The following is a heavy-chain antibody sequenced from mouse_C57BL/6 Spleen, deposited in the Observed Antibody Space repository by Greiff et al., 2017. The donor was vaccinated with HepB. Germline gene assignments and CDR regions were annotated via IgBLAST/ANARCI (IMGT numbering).Heavy chain of an antibody. CDR3: ARGGSPLCAY. CDR1: GYTFTSYW. CDR2: INPSNGGT. J-gene: IGHJ3*01. Sequence: QVHVKQPGTELVKPGASVKLSCKASGYTFTSYWMHWVKQRPGQGLEWIGNINPSNGGTNYNEKFKSKATLTVDKSSSTAYMQLSSLTSEDSAVYYCARGGSPLCAYWGQGTRVTVCA. V-gene: IGHV1-53*01.